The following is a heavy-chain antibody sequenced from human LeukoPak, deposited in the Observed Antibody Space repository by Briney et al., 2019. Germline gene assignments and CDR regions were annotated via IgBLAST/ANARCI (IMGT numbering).Heavy chain of an antibody. D-gene: IGHD1-26*01. Sequence: GGSLRLSCAASGFTFDDYGMSWVRQAPGKGLEWVSGINWNGGSTGYADSVKGRFTISRDNAKSSLYLQMNSLRAEDTALYYCARSRIVGATGPPGYWGQGTLVTVSS. CDR2: INWNGGST. V-gene: IGHV3-20*04. CDR1: GFTFDDYG. J-gene: IGHJ4*02. CDR3: ARSRIVGATGPPGY.